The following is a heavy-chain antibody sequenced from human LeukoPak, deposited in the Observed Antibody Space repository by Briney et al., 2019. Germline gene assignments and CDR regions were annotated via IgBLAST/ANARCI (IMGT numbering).Heavy chain of an antibody. D-gene: IGHD6-13*01. Sequence: GGSLRLSCAASGFTFDDYAMHWVRQVPGKGPEWVSLILGDGSSTNYADSVKGRFTISRDNSKNSLYLHMNSLRVEDTALYFCAKDRYSSSWYTIDYWGQGTLVTVSS. CDR3: AKDRYSSSWYTIDY. CDR2: ILGDGSST. V-gene: IGHV3-43*02. J-gene: IGHJ4*02. CDR1: GFTFDDYA.